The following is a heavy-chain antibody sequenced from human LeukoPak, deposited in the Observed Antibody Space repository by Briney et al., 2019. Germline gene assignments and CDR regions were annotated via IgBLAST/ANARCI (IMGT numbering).Heavy chain of an antibody. CDR1: GFTFSSYA. Sequence: SGGSLRLSCAASGFTFSSYAMSWVRQAPGKGLEWVPAISGSGGSTYYADSVKGRFTISRDNSKNTLYLQMNSLRAEDTAVYYCAKGWSTGIVVVVAAYWGQGTLVTVSS. J-gene: IGHJ4*02. CDR2: ISGSGGST. CDR3: AKGWSTGIVVVVAAY. V-gene: IGHV3-23*01. D-gene: IGHD2-15*01.